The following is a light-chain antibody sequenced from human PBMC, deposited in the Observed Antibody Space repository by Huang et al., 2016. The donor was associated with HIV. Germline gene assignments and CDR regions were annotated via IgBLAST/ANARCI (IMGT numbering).Light chain of an antibody. Sequence: DIQMAQSPSSLAASVGDSVTITCRASQSIKKYVNWYRHSRGRALTLLIQAAAALHSGVPSRCSGSGYGTTFSLTIDNLQREDFGTYYCQQAYETPDVYTFGQGTQV. V-gene: IGKV1-39*01. CDR2: AAA. J-gene: IGKJ1*01. CDR1: QSIKKY. CDR3: QQAYETPDVYT.